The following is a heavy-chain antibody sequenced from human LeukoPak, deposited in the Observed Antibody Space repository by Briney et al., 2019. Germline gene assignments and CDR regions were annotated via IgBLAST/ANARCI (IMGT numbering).Heavy chain of an antibody. D-gene: IGHD2-21*02. V-gene: IGHV1-2*02. CDR1: GYTFTGYY. CDR2: INPNSGGT. CDR3: ARVKVVVVTANYYYYVDV. J-gene: IGHJ6*03. Sequence: ASVKVSCKASGYTFTGYYMHWVRQAPGQGLEWMGWINPNSGGTNYAQKFQGRVTMTRDTSISTAYMELSRLRSDDTAVYYCARVKVVVVTANYYYYVDVWGKGTTVTVSS.